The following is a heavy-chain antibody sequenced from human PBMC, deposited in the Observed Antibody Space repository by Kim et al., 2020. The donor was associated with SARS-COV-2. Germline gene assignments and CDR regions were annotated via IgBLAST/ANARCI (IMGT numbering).Heavy chain of an antibody. Sequence: GGSLRLSCAASGFTFSSYAMSWVRQAPGKGLEWVSAISGSGGSTYYADSVKGRFTISRDNSKNTLYLQMNSLRAEDTAVYYCATQSGYYYGSGSFIFDYWGQGTLVTVSS. D-gene: IGHD3-10*01. J-gene: IGHJ4*02. CDR3: ATQSGYYYGSGSFIFDY. CDR1: GFTFSSYA. CDR2: ISGSGGST. V-gene: IGHV3-23*01.